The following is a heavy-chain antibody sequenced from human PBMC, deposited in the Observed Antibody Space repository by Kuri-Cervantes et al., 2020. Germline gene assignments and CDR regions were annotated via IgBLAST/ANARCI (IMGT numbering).Heavy chain of an antibody. Sequence: GEALKILCSASGITFSNAWMSWVRQAPGKGLEWVGRIKSKTDGGTTDYAAPVKGRLTISRDNAKNPLYLQLNSLRAEDTAVYYCARVRVGYTPPVIDYWGQGTLVTVSS. V-gene: IGHV3-15*01. CDR1: GITFSNAW. D-gene: IGHD5-24*01. J-gene: IGHJ4*02. CDR2: IKSKTDGGTT. CDR3: ARVRVGYTPPVIDY.